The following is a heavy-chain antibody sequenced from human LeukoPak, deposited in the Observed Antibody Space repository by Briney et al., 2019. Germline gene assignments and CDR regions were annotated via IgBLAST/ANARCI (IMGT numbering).Heavy chain of an antibody. J-gene: IGHJ4*02. CDR1: GGTFSSYA. Sequence: ASVKVSCKASGGTFSSYAISWVRQAPGQGLEWMGGIIPIFGTANYAQKFQGRVTITADESTSTAYMELSSLRSEDTAVYYYAREDGYSYGYSSYFDYWGQGTLVTVSS. V-gene: IGHV1-69*13. CDR2: IIPIFGTA. D-gene: IGHD5-18*01. CDR3: AREDGYSYGYSSYFDY.